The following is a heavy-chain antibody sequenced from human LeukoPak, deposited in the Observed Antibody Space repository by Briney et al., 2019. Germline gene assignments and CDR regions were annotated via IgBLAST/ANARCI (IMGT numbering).Heavy chain of an antibody. V-gene: IGHV4-31*03. CDR1: GGSISSGAFY. CDR2: IYFSGST. Sequence: PSETLSLTCTVSGGSISSGAFYWSWIRQHPGKGLEWIGYIYFSGSTYYNPSLKSRVTISVDTSKNQFSLQLNSVTPEDTAVYYCARSNYGYYVYWGQGTLVTVSS. D-gene: IGHD4-17*01. J-gene: IGHJ4*02. CDR3: ARSNYGYYVY.